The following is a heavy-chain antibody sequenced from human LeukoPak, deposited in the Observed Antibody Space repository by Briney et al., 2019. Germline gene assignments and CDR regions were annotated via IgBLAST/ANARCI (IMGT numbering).Heavy chain of an antibody. V-gene: IGHV3-74*01. D-gene: IGHD4-11*01. CDR1: GFSFSVYW. Sequence: SGGSLRLSCAASGFSFSVYWMHWVRQAPGKGPVWVSRIKTDGSITDYADFVKGRFTISRDNAKNTLYLQMNSLRAEDTALYYCARDPYSNYVSYRDYWGQGTLVTVSS. CDR3: ARDPYSNYVSYRDY. J-gene: IGHJ4*02. CDR2: IKTDGSIT.